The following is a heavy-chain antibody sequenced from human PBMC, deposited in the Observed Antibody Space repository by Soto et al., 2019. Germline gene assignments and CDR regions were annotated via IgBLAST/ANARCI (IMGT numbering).Heavy chain of an antibody. V-gene: IGHV3-30*18. CDR3: AKDSGSYYYGSGFDY. D-gene: IGHD3-10*01. Sequence: GGSLRLSCAASGFTFSSYGMHWVRQAPGKGLEWVAVISYDGSNKYYADSVKGRFTISRDNSKNTLYLQMNSLRAEDTAVYYCAKDSGSYYYGSGFDYWGQGTLVTAPQ. J-gene: IGHJ4*02. CDR1: GFTFSSYG. CDR2: ISYDGSNK.